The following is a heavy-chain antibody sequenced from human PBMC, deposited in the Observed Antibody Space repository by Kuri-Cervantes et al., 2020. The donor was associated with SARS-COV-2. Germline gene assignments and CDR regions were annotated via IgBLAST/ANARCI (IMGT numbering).Heavy chain of an antibody. V-gene: IGHV3-23*01. CDR2: ISGSGGST. D-gene: IGHD5-12*01. CDR3: ARVGYDYSAGYYYYYYYMDV. J-gene: IGHJ6*03. CDR1: GFTFSSYA. Sequence: GGSLRLSCAASGFTFSSYAMSWVRQAPGKGLEWVSAISGSGGSTYYADSVKGRFTISRDNAKNSLYLQMNSLRAEDTAVYYCARVGYDYSAGYYYYYYYMDVWGKGTTVTVSS.